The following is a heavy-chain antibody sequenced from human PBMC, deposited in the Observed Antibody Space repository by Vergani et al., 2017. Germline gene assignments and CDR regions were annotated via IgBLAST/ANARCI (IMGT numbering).Heavy chain of an antibody. Sequence: QVQLVQSGAEVKKPGASVKVSCKASGYTFTGYYMHWVRQAPGQGLEWMGWINPNSGGTNYAQKFQGRVTMTRNTSISTAYMELRSLRSEDTAVYYCARGRITIFGVVTGYYYGMDVWGQGTTVTVSS. CDR2: INPNSGGT. D-gene: IGHD3-3*01. V-gene: IGHV1-2*02. CDR3: ARGRITIFGVVTGYYYGMDV. CDR1: GYTFTGYY. J-gene: IGHJ6*02.